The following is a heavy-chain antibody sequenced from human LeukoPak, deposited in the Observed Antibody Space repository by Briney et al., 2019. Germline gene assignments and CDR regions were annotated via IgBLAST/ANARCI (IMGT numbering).Heavy chain of an antibody. V-gene: IGHV1-18*01. CDR1: GYTFTSYG. J-gene: IGHJ4*02. CDR3: ARGEGSRWYVPGRDY. Sequence: ASVTVSCMASGYTFTSYGISWVRQAPGQGLEWMGWISAYNGNTNYAQKLQGRVHMSTDTSQRPAYMELRRLRSADTAVYYCARGEGSRWYVPGRDYRGQGTLVTVSS. CDR2: ISAYNGNT. D-gene: IGHD6-13*01.